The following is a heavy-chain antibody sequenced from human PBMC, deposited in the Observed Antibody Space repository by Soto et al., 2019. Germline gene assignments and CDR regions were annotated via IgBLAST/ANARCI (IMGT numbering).Heavy chain of an antibody. J-gene: IGHJ6*03. CDR3: ARGRGGYFGYYYYMDV. CDR1: GGSFSGYY. D-gene: IGHD5-12*01. Sequence: SETLSLTCAVYGGSFSGYYWGWIRQPPEKGLEWIGEINHSGSTNYNPSLKSRVTISVDTSKNQFSLKLGSVTAADTAVYYCARGRGGYFGYYYYMDVWGKGTTVTVSS. V-gene: IGHV4-34*01. CDR2: INHSGST.